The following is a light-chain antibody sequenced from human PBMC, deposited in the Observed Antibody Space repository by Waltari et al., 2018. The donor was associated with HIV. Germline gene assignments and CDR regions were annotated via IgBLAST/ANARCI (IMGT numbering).Light chain of an antibody. J-gene: IGLJ2*01. CDR1: SSTLGSTF. V-gene: IGLV1-47*01. Sequence: QSVVPQTPPASGTHGQKVTISCSGRSSTLGSTFVYWYQHPPETAPKLLIYRNSQRPSGVPDRFSGSKSGTSASLDISGLRSEDEAYYYCAVWDDTLRGHMVFGGGTQLSVL. CDR3: AVWDDTLRGHMV. CDR2: RNS.